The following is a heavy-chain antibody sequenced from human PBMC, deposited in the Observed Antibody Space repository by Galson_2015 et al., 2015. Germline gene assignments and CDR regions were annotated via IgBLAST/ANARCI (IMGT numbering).Heavy chain of an antibody. Sequence: CAISGDSVSSKSVSWNWIRQSPWRGLEWLGRTYYRSRWHTDYAMSVKSRITVSPDTSKNQFSLQLNSVTPEDTAVHYCARWGPAGTSDYWGQGTRVTVSS. V-gene: IGHV6-1*01. CDR1: GDSVSSKSVS. J-gene: IGHJ4*02. CDR3: ARWGPAGTSDY. D-gene: IGHD1-1*01. CDR2: TYYRSRWHT.